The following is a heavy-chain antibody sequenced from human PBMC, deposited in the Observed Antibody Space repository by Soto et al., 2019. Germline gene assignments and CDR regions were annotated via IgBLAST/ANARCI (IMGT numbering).Heavy chain of an antibody. D-gene: IGHD2-2*01. CDR1: GFTFSSYS. Sequence: GGSLRLSCAASGFTFSSYSMNWVRQAPGKGLEWVSYISSSSSTIYYADSVKGRFTISRDNAKNSLYLQMNSLRATDTAVYYCARLHCTSPGCVPLDPWGQGTLVTVSS. CDR2: ISSSSSTI. V-gene: IGHV3-48*01. J-gene: IGHJ5*02. CDR3: ARLHCTSPGCVPLDP.